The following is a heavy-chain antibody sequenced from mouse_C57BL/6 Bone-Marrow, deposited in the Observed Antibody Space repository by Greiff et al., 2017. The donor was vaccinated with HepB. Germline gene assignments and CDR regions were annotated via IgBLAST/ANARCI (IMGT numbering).Heavy chain of an antibody. CDR2: IDPSDSYT. J-gene: IGHJ4*01. Sequence: QVQLKQPGAELVMPGASVKLSCKASGYTFTSYWMHWVKQRPGQGLEWIGEIDPSDSYTNYNQKFKGKSTLTVDKSSSTAYMQLSSLTSADSAVYYCARDPYYYAMDYWGQGTSVTVSS. CDR1: GYTFTSYW. V-gene: IGHV1-69*01. CDR3: ARDPYYYAMDY.